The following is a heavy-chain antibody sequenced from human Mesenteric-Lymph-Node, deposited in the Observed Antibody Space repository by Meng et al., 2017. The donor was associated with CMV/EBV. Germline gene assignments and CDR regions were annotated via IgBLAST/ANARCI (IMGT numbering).Heavy chain of an antibody. V-gene: IGHV4-34*01. CDR2: INHSGST. Sequence: QVQSDQWVAGLCNPSETWAATCAVYGESFSGYYWNWIRQSPEKGLEWIGEINHSGSTTYNPSFTSRIIISVDTSTNQISLNMSSVTAADTAVYYCARGSSYDILTGYFDYWGQGALVTVSS. J-gene: IGHJ4*02. D-gene: IGHD3-9*01. CDR1: GESFSGYY. CDR3: ARGSSYDILTGYFDY.